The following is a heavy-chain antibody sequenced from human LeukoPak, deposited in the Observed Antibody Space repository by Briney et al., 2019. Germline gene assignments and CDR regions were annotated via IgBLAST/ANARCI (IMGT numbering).Heavy chain of an antibody. CDR2: IKQDGSEK. D-gene: IGHD6-19*01. CDR3: ASLISVAGRQDY. CDR1: GFTFSSYW. V-gene: IGHV3-7*01. J-gene: IGHJ4*02. Sequence: GGSLRLSCAASGFTFSSYWMSWVRQAPGKGLEWEANIKQDGSEKYYVDSVKGRFTISRDNAKNSLYLQMNSLRAEDTAVFYCASLISVAGRQDYWGQGTLVTVSS.